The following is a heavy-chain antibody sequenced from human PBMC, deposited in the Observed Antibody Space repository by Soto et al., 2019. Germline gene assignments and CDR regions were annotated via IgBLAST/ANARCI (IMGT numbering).Heavy chain of an antibody. CDR3: ARGLKNYYAMDV. V-gene: IGHV3-74*01. Sequence: EVQLVESGGGLVQPGWSLRLSCAASGFTFNSYWMHWVRQAPGKGLVWVSRLNSDGSSKYYGDSMKGRFTISRDNAENMVYLQMNSLRDEDTAVFFCARGLKNYYAMDVWGQGTTVTVSS. D-gene: IGHD3-16*01. CDR2: LNSDGSSK. J-gene: IGHJ6*02. CDR1: GFTFNSYW.